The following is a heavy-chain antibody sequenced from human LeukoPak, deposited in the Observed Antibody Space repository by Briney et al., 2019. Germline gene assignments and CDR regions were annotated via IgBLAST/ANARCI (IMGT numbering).Heavy chain of an antibody. V-gene: IGHV1-46*01. J-gene: IGHJ4*02. D-gene: IGHD6-19*01. CDR3: AREGAVDLKRFDF. CDR1: GFSLTNNY. CDR2: MRPTDAYT. Sequence: ASVKVSCKASGFSLTNNYMHWVRQAPGQGLEWMGYMRPTDAYTGYAPKFQGRVTVTRDTSTNTIYMELSSLRSDDTAVYYCAREGAVDLKRFDFWGQGTLVIVSS.